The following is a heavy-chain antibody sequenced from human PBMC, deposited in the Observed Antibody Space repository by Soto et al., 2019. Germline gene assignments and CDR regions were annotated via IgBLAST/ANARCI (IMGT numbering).Heavy chain of an antibody. Sequence: EVQLMESGGGLVQPGGSLRLSCAASGFNFGASWMAWVRQAPGKGLECVADIKQDGSEKNYVDSVKGRVTISRDDAKNSLYLQMNSLRAEDTAVYYCARDPCYGAIDYWGLGTLVTVSS. V-gene: IGHV3-7*01. CDR1: GFNFGASW. CDR3: ARDPCYGAIDY. CDR2: IKQDGSEK. J-gene: IGHJ4*02. D-gene: IGHD2-2*01.